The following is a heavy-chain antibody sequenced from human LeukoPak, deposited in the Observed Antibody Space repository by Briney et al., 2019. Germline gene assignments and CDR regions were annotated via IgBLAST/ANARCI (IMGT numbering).Heavy chain of an antibody. D-gene: IGHD2-15*01. CDR2: ISGSGDNT. CDR3: AKTRGYCSGGTCYCDY. CDR1: GFTLSNYA. V-gene: IGHV3-23*01. J-gene: IGHJ4*02. Sequence: GGSLRLSCAASGFTLSNYAMSWVRQAQGKGLEWVSAISGSGDNTYYADSVKGRFALSRDNSKNTVYLQMNSLRADDTAVYYCAKTRGYCSGGTCYCDYWGQGTLVTVSS.